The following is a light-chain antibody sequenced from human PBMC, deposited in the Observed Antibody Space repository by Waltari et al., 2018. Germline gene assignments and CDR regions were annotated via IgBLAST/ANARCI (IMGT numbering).Light chain of an antibody. CDR2: AAS. CDR3: QKTYGDPL. J-gene: IGKJ1*01. CDR1: QSINRY. V-gene: IGKV1-39*01. Sequence: DIQMTQSPSSLSASVGDRVTITCRASQSINRYLNWYQQKPGAAPKLLIHAASNLESGVPSRFSGFGSGTDFTLTISSLQPDDFATYYCQKTYGDPLFGPGTKVEIK.